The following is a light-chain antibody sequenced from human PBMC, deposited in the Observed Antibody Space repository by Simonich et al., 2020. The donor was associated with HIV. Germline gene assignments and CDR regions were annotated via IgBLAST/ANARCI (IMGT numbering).Light chain of an antibody. Sequence: SYELTQPPSVSVSPGQTARITCSGDALPKKYAYWYQQKSGQATVLVIYEDSKRPSGIPEGFSGSSSGTMANLTISGAQVEDEADYYCYSTDSSGNPLYVFGTGTKVTVL. CDR2: EDS. CDR3: YSTDSSGNPLYV. V-gene: IGLV3-10*01. CDR1: ALPKKY. J-gene: IGLJ1*01.